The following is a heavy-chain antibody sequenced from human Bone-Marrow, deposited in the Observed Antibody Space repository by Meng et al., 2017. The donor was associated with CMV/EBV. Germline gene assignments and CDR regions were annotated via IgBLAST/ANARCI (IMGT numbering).Heavy chain of an antibody. D-gene: IGHD3-3*01. CDR3: TTLDYDFWSGDYYYGMDV. CDR1: GFTFGDYA. Sequence: GGSLRLSCTASGFTFGDYAISWVRQAPGKGLEWVGFIRSKAYGGTTEYAASVKGRFTISRDDSKSIAYLQMNSLKTEDTAVYYCTTLDYDFWSGDYYYGMDVWGQGTTVTVSS. V-gene: IGHV3-49*04. CDR2: IRSKAYGGTT. J-gene: IGHJ6*02.